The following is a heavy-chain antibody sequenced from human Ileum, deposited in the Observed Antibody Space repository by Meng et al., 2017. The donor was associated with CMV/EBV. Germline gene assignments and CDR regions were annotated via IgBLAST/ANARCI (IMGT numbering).Heavy chain of an antibody. V-gene: IGHV2-5*02. J-gene: IGHJ4*02. CDR2: ISWDDDT. D-gene: IGHD5-18*01. CDR1: GFSLSSGGVG. CDR3: AHNTPSRFNY. Sequence: QISLKESGPTVVKPTQTLTLTCTFSGFSLSSGGVGVGWIRQPPGKALEWLALISWDDDTRYSPSLKTRLTITKDTSKNQVVPTMTNMDPVDTATYYCAHNTPSRFNYWGQGTLVTVSS.